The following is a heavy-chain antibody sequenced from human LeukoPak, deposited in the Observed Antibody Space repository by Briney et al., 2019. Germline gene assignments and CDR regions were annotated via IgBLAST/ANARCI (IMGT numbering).Heavy chain of an antibody. Sequence: SETLSLTCTVSGGSFSSSDSYWGWIRQPPGKGLEWIGNIYYSGSTYYNPSLKSRVTISVDTSNNHFSLKVSSVTAADTAVYYCARGSGYFGSEIDYWGQGTLVTVSS. J-gene: IGHJ4*02. CDR3: ARGSGYFGSEIDY. CDR2: IYYSGST. V-gene: IGHV4-39*07. CDR1: GGSFSSSDSY. D-gene: IGHD3-10*01.